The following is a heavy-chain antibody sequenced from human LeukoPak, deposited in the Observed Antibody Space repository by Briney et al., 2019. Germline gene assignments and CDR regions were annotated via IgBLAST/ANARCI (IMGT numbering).Heavy chain of an antibody. D-gene: IGHD6-13*01. V-gene: IGHV3-23*01. CDR3: AKPVASSWYHFDH. CDR1: GFTFSSLA. Sequence: GGSLRLSCAASGFTFSSLAMSWARQAPGKGLEWVSGISGNGGGTYYADSVKGRFTISRDNSKNTLYLQMNSLRAEDTAVYYCAKPVASSWYHFDHWGQGTLVTVSS. J-gene: IGHJ4*02. CDR2: ISGNGGGT.